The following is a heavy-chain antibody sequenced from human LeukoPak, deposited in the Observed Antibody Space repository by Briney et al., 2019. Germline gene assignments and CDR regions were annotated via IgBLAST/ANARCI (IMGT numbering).Heavy chain of an antibody. J-gene: IGHJ4*02. CDR2: INGGGSVT. Sequence: GGSLRLSCAASGFTFSTYWMPWVRQAPGKGLVWVSGINGGGSVTNYADSVKGRFTISRDNAKNTVYLQMNSLRVEDTAVYYCTSLAKPFDHWGQGTLVTVSS. CDR3: TSLAKPFDH. CDR1: GFTFSTYW. V-gene: IGHV3-74*01. D-gene: IGHD1-14*01.